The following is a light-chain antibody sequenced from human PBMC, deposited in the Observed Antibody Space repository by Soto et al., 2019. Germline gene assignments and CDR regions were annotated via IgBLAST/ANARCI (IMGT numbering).Light chain of an antibody. J-gene: IGKJ1*01. Sequence: ILMTQSPATLSLSPGERATLSCRASQSVSNNFAWYQQKPGQAPRLLIYDASTSATGIPPRFSGSGSGTEFTLIISGLQSAEYSVYYCQQYNNWPPWTFGQGTKVEIK. CDR3: QQYNNWPPWT. CDR1: QSVSNN. V-gene: IGKV3-15*01. CDR2: DAS.